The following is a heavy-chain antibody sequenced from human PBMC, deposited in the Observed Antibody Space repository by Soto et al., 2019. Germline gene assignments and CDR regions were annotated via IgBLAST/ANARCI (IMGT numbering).Heavy chain of an antibody. CDR1: GGTFSSYA. CDR2: IIPIFGTA. Sequence: QVQLVQSGAEVKKPGSSVKVSCKASGGTFSSYAIDWVRQAPGQGLEWMGGIIPIFGTADYAQKFQGRVTITADETTSTAYMELSSLRSEDTAGYYCARGQTGGGWGYYFDYCGQGTLVTVSA. V-gene: IGHV1-69*12. D-gene: IGHD3-16*01. J-gene: IGHJ4*02. CDR3: ARGQTGGGWGYYFDY.